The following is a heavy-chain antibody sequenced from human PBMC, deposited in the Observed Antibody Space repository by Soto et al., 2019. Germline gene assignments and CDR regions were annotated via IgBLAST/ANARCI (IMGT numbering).Heavy chain of an antibody. CDR1: GGTFSSYA. D-gene: IGHD6-13*01. J-gene: IGHJ6*02. CDR2: IIPIFGTA. V-gene: IGHV1-69*06. CDR3: ASRLGYGSSCYYGMDV. Sequence: QVPLVQSGAEVKKPGSSVKVSCKASGGTFSSYAISWVRQAPGQGLEWMGGIIPIFGTANYAQKFQGRVTITADKSTSTAYMELSSLRSEATAVYYCASRLGYGSSCYYGMDVWGQGTTVTVSS.